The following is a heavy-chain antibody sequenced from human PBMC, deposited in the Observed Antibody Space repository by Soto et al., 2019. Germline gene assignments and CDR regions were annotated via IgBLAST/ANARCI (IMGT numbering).Heavy chain of an antibody. CDR3: AKEGGPITIFGETYYYYGMDV. J-gene: IGHJ6*02. Sequence: GGSLRLSCVASGFTFSSYGMHWVRQAPGKGLEWVAVISYDGSNKYYADSVKGRFTISRDNSKNTLYLQMNSLRAEDTAVYYCAKEGGPITIFGETYYYYGMDVWGQGTTVTVSS. V-gene: IGHV3-30*18. CDR2: ISYDGSNK. D-gene: IGHD3-3*01. CDR1: GFTFSSYG.